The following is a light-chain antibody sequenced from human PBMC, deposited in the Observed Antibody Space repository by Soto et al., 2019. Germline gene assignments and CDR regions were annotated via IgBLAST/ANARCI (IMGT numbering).Light chain of an antibody. CDR1: SSDVGGYNF. V-gene: IGLV2-8*01. J-gene: IGLJ2*01. CDR2: EVS. Sequence: SALTQPPSASGSPGQSVTISCTGTSSDVGGYNFVSWYQQHPGKAPKLMIYEVSKRPSGVPDRFSGSKSGNTASLTVSGLQAEDEAEYYCSSYAGSNTFEFGGGTKLTVL. CDR3: SSYAGSNTFE.